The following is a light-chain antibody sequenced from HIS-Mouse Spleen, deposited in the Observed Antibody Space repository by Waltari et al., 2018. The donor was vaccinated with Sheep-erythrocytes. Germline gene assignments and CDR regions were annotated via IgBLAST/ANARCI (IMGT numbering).Light chain of an antibody. Sequence: QSALTQPPPASGSPGQSLTLSCTGTTPDVCGDNYVSRYRQHPGKAPKLMIYEVSKRPSGVPDRFSGSKSVNTASLTVSGLQAEDEADYYCSSYAGSNNWVFGGGTKLTVL. V-gene: IGLV2-8*01. J-gene: IGLJ3*02. CDR3: SSYAGSNNWV. CDR2: EVS. CDR1: TPDVCGDNY.